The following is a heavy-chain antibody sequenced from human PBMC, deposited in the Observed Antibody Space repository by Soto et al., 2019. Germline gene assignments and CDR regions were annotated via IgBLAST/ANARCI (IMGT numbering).Heavy chain of an antibody. V-gene: IGHV5-51*01. D-gene: IGHD3-3*01. J-gene: IGHJ6*02. Sequence: GESLKISCKGSGYSFTSYWIGWVRQMPGKGLEWMGIIYPGDSDTRYSPSFQGQVTISADKSISTAYLQWSSLKASDTAMYYCARQEPDFWSDPSQMPYYYYGMDVWGQGTTVTIAS. CDR3: ARQEPDFWSDPSQMPYYYYGMDV. CDR1: GYSFTSYW. CDR2: IYPGDSDT.